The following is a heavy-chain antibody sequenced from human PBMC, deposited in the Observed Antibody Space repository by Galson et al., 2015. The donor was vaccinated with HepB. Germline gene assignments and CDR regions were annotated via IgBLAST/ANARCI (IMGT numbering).Heavy chain of an antibody. CDR1: GFTFSRYS. CDR3: ARDRSGDYSFDS. D-gene: IGHD4-17*01. V-gene: IGHV3-48*02. J-gene: IGHJ4*02. CDR2: ISTSGSSI. Sequence: LRLSCAASGFTFSRYSMNWVRQAPGKGLEWVSYISTSGSSIYYADSVTGRFTISRDNAKNSLYLQMNNLRDEDTAVYYCARDRSGDYSFDSWGQGTLVTVSS.